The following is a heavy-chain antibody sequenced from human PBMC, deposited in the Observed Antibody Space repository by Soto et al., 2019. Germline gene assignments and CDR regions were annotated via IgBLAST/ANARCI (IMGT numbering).Heavy chain of an antibody. J-gene: IGHJ4*02. CDR1: GYTFTSYD. D-gene: IGHD4-17*01. Sequence: QVQLVQSGAEVKKPGASVKVSCKASGYTFTSYDINWVRQATGQGLEWMGWLNPNSGNTGYAQKFQGRVTMTRNTSISTGYKELSNLRSEDTAGYYCARTLYGDNVDYWGQGTLVTVSS. CDR2: LNPNSGNT. V-gene: IGHV1-8*01. CDR3: ARTLYGDNVDY.